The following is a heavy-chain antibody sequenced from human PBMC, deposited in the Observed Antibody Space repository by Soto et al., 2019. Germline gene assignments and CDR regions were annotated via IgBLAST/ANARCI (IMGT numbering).Heavy chain of an antibody. Sequence: EVQVVESGGGLVQPGGSLRLSCAASGFTFSSNSMNWVRQAPGKGLEWLSYISSSSSTIYAASVKGRFTISRDNAKNSLYLQMNSLRDEDTAVYYCARVIWSGHLTSDLWGQGTLVTVSS. V-gene: IGHV3-48*02. J-gene: IGHJ5*02. CDR3: ARVIWSGHLTSDL. D-gene: IGHD3-3*01. CDR2: ISSSSSTI. CDR1: GFTFSSNS.